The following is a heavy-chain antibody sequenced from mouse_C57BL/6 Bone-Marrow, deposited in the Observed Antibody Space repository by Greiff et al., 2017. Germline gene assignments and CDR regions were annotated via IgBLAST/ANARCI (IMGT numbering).Heavy chain of an antibody. CDR3: TRSLIYYGTNY. V-gene: IGHV14-2*01. J-gene: IGHJ2*01. CDR1: GFNIKDDY. Sequence: EVQLQQSGAELVRPGASVKLSCTASGFNIKDDYMHWVKQRPEQGLEWIGRIDPEDGETKYAPKFQDKATITADTSSNAAYLQLSSLTSEDTAVYYCTRSLIYYGTNYWGQGTTLTVSS. D-gene: IGHD1-1*01. CDR2: IDPEDGET.